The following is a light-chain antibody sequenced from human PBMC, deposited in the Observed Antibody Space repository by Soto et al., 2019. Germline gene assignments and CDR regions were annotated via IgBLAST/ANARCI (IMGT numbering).Light chain of an antibody. CDR2: EAT. CDR3: CSFAGSNSWV. V-gene: IGLV2-23*01. J-gene: IGLJ3*02. Sequence: QSALTQPASVSGSPGQSITISCTGTSGDVGTYDLVSWYQHHPGAAPKLMMYEATRRPSGISNRFSGSKSGNTASLTISGLQAEDEAAYYCCSFAGSNSWVFGGGTKVTVL. CDR1: SGDVGTYDL.